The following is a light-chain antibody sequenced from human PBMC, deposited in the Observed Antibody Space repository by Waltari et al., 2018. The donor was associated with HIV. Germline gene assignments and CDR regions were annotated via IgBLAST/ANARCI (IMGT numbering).Light chain of an antibody. CDR1: SSNIGSNT. CDR2: SNN. CDR3: AAWDDSLNGVV. J-gene: IGLJ2*01. Sequence: QSVLNQPPSASGTPVQRVTISCSGSSSNIGSNTVNWYQQLPGTAPKLLIYSNNHRPSGVPDRFSGSKSGTSASLAISGLQSEDDADYYCAAWDDSLNGVVFGGGTKLTVL. V-gene: IGLV1-44*01.